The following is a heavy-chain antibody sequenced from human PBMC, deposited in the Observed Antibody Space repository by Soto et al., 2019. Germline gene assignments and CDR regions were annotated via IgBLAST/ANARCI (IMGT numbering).Heavy chain of an antibody. CDR1: GGAISSSNW. D-gene: IGHD5-12*01. J-gene: IGHJ6*02. CDR2: IYHSGST. CDR3: ARVGYDTDYYDYGMYV. Sequence: QVQLQESGPGLVKPSGTLSLTCAVPGGAISSSNWWSWFRQPPGKGLEWIGEIYHSGSTNYTPSLKSRVNIAVDKSKSQFSLKLSSVTAADTAVYYCARVGYDTDYYDYGMYVWGQGTTVTVSS. V-gene: IGHV4-4*02.